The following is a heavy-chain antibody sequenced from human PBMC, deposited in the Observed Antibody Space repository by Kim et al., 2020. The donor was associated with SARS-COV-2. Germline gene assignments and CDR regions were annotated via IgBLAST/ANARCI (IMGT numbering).Heavy chain of an antibody. D-gene: IGHD2-2*01. CDR2: IYYSGST. V-gene: IGHV4-59*01. CDR1: GGSISSYY. J-gene: IGHJ6*02. CDR3: ARVRRAVPAANGDYYYYGMDV. Sequence: SETLSLTCTVSGGSISSYYWSWIRQLPGKGLEWIGYIYYSGSTNYNPSLKSRVTISVDTSKNQFSLKLSSVTAADTAVYYCARVRRAVPAANGDYYYYGMDVWGQGTTVTVSS.